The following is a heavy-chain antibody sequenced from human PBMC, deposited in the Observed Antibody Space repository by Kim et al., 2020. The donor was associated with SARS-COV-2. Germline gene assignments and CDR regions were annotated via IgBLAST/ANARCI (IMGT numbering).Heavy chain of an antibody. Sequence: SETLSLTCTVSGGSIASSTSYWGWIRQPPGKGLEWIGNIYYDGNTYYNPSLRTRLTMAVDMSKNQFSLKVTPVTAATPAVYYGGKVNVRGGHDGFDIWG. V-gene: IGHV4-39*07. CDR2: IYYDGNT. D-gene: IGHD2-15*01. CDR1: GGSIASSTSY. CDR3: GKVNVRGGHDGFDI. J-gene: IGHJ3*02.